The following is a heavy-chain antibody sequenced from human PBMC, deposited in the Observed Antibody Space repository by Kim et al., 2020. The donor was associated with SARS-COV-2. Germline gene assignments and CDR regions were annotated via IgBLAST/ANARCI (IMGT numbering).Heavy chain of an antibody. Sequence: ADSVKGRFTISRDNSKNTLYLQMNSLRAEDTAVYYCAKAASWDKINYFDYWGQGTLVTVSS. CDR3: AKAASWDKINYFDY. J-gene: IGHJ4*02. D-gene: IGHD1-26*01. V-gene: IGHV3-23*01.